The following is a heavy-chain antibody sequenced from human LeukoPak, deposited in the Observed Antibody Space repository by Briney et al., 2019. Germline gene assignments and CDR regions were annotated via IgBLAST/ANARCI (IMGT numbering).Heavy chain of an antibody. CDR1: GFTFSSYS. J-gene: IGHJ4*02. D-gene: IGHD3-10*01. V-gene: IGHV3-21*01. CDR3: ARATPWFGELLYVDY. Sequence: GGSLRLSCAASGFTFSSYSMNWVRQAPGKGLEWVSSISSSSSYIYYADSVKGRFTISRDNAKNSLYLQMNSLRAEDTAVYYCARATPWFGELLYVDYWGQGTLVTVSS. CDR2: ISSSSSYI.